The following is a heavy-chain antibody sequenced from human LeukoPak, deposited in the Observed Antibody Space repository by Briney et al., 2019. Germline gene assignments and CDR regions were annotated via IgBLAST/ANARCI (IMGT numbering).Heavy chain of an antibody. CDR3: ARDGYYYDSSGLGGADY. CDR2: ISGSGGTT. Sequence: GGSLRLSCAASGFTFSSYAMSWVRQAPGKGLEWVSVISGSGGTTYYADSVKGRFTISRDNSKNTLYLQMNSLRAEDTALYYCARDGYYYDSSGLGGADYWGQGTLVTVSS. J-gene: IGHJ4*02. CDR1: GFTFSSYA. D-gene: IGHD3-22*01. V-gene: IGHV3-23*01.